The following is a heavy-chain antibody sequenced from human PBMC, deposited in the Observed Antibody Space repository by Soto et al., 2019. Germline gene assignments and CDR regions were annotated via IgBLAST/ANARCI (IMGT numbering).Heavy chain of an antibody. J-gene: IGHJ2*01. CDR1: GGSISSYY. CDR2: VYHSGDT. V-gene: IGHV4-59*01. CDR3: ARGPGWSWYFDL. D-gene: IGHD6-19*01. Sequence: QVHLQESGPGLVKPSETLSLTCIVSGGSISSYYWSWIRQPPGKGLEWIGYVYHSGDTNYNPSLKSRVTMSVDTSQKQFSLKVKSVTAADTAVYYCARGPGWSWYFDLWGRGTLVTGSS.